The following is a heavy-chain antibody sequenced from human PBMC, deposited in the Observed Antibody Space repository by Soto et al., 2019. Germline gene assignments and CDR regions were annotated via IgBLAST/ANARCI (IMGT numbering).Heavy chain of an antibody. CDR3: ASGRDRGRPESSFDY. Sequence: QVQLVQSGAEVKKPGASMKVSCKASGYTFTNYYIYWVRQAPGQGLEWMGWIYPTDGGTNYAQKFPGRGTMTRDTSINTAYMELSRVSSDHTAVYYCASGRDRGRPESSFDYWGQGTLVTVSS. D-gene: IGHD1-26*01. CDR2: IYPTDGGT. J-gene: IGHJ4*02. CDR1: GYTFTNYY. V-gene: IGHV1-2*02.